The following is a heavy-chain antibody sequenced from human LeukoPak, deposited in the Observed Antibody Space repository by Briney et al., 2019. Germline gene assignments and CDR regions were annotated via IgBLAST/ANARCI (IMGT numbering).Heavy chain of an antibody. J-gene: IGHJ4*02. CDR1: GYTFTSYY. CDR2: INPTGGST. Sequence: GASVKVSCKASGYTFTSYYMHWVRQAPGQGLEWMGLINPTGGSTGYAQKFQGRVTMTRDMSTSTDYMELSSLRSEDTAVYYCARTRSSSSSWYGQFDYWGQGILVTVSS. V-gene: IGHV1-46*01. D-gene: IGHD6-13*01. CDR3: ARTRSSSSSWYGQFDY.